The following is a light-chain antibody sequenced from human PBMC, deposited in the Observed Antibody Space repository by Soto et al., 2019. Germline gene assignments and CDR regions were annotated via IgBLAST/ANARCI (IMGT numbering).Light chain of an antibody. V-gene: IGKV3-15*01. J-gene: IGKJ2*01. Sequence: EIVMTQSPATLSVSPGERATLSCRASQSVSSNLAWYQQKPGQAPRLLIYGASTRATGIPARFSGSGSGTEFTLTISSLQSEDFAVYYCQQYYNWPPRWYTFGQGTKLEIK. CDR3: QQYYNWPPRWYT. CDR1: QSVSSN. CDR2: GAS.